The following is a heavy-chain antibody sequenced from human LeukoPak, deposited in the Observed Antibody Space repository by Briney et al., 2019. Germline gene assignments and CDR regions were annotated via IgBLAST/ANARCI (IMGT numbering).Heavy chain of an antibody. J-gene: IGHJ3*02. V-gene: IGHV5-51*01. CDR3: ASSSGYYSDAFDI. CDR2: IYPGDSDT. D-gene: IGHD3-22*01. Sequence: GESLKISCKGSGYSFTSYWIGWVRQMPGKGLEWMEIIYPGDSDTRYSPSFQGQVTISADKSISTAYLQWSSLKASDTAMYYCASSSGYYSDAFDIWGQGTMVTVSS. CDR1: GYSFTSYW.